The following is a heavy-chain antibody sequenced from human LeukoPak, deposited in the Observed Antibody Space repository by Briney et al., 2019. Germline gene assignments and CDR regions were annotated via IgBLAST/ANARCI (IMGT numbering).Heavy chain of an antibody. CDR1: GFTISSYG. J-gene: IGHJ4*02. Sequence: PGGSLRLSCAASGFTISSYGMHWVRQAPGKGLEWVAVIWYDGSNKYYADSVKGRFTISRDNSKNTLYLQMNSLRAEDTAVYYCAREGHGDYGLDYWGQGTLVTVSS. V-gene: IGHV3-33*01. CDR3: AREGHGDYGLDY. CDR2: IWYDGSNK. D-gene: IGHD4-17*01.